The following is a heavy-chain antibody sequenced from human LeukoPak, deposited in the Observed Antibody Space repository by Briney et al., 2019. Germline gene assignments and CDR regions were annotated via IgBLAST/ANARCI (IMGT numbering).Heavy chain of an antibody. D-gene: IGHD6-25*01. V-gene: IGHV4-4*07. CDR1: GGSISNYY. CDR2: IYTSGST. J-gene: IGHJ4*02. Sequence: PSETLSLTCTVSGGSISNYYWSWIRQPAGKGLEWIGRIYTSGSTNYNPSLKSRVTISVDTSKNQFSLNLSSVTAADTAVYYCARGVAGSSGLLYYFDYWGQGALVIVSS. CDR3: ARGVAGSSGLLYYFDY.